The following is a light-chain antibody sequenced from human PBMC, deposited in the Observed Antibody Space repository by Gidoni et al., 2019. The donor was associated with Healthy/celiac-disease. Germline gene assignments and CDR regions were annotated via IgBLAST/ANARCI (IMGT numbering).Light chain of an antibody. CDR2: GAS. Sequence: EIVMTQSPATMSVSQGERATLSCRASQSVSSNLAWYQQKPGQAPRLLIYGASTRATGIPARFSGSGSGTEFTLTISSLQSEDFAVYYCQQYSNWPGFTFGPGTKVDIK. CDR3: QQYSNWPGFT. V-gene: IGKV3-15*01. J-gene: IGKJ3*01. CDR1: QSVSSN.